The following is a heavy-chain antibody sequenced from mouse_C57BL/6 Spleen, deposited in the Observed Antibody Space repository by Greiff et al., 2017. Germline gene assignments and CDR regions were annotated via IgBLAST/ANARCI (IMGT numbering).Heavy chain of an antibody. CDR2: INPNNGGT. CDR3: ARRGYYDYYWYFDV. V-gene: IGHV1-18*01. J-gene: IGHJ1*03. D-gene: IGHD2-4*01. CDR1: GYTFTDYN. Sequence: VQLKESGPELVKPGASVKIPCKASGYTFTDYNMDWVKQSHGKSLEWIGDINPNNGGTIYNQKFKGKATLTVDKSSSTAYMELRSLTSEDTAVYYCARRGYYDYYWYFDVWGTGTTVTVSS.